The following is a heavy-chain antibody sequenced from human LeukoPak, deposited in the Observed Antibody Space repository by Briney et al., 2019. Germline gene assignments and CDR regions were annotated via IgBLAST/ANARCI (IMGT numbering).Heavy chain of an antibody. D-gene: IGHD3-9*01. CDR3: ATEETGYTNHAFDI. CDR2: IYHSGST. J-gene: IGHJ3*02. Sequence: SETLSLTCAVSGYSISSGYYWGWIRQPPGKGLEWIGSIYHSGSTYYNPSLKSRVTISVDTSKNQFYLKLSSVTAADTAVYYCATEETGYTNHAFDIWGQGTMVTVSS. V-gene: IGHV4-38-2*01. CDR1: GYSISSGYY.